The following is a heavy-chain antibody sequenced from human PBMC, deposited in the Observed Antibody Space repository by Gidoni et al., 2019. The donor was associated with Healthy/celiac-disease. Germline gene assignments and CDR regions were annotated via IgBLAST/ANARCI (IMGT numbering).Heavy chain of an antibody. Sequence: QVQLVQSGAEVKKPGSSVKVSCKASGGPFSSSALSWVRQAPGQGLEWMGGIIPIFGTANYAKKYQGRVTITADKSTRTAYMELSSLRSEDTAVYYCARAPCSSTSCYRAGWFDPWGQGTLVTVSS. J-gene: IGHJ5*02. V-gene: IGHV1-69*06. CDR1: GGPFSSSA. CDR3: ARAPCSSTSCYRAGWFDP. CDR2: IIPIFGTA. D-gene: IGHD2-2*01.